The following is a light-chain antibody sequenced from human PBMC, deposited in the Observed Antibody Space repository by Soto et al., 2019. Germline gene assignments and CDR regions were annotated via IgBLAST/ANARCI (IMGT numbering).Light chain of an antibody. CDR3: QQYGSSPPFT. Sequence: EIVFSQFPSTPSLSPGEGATLSFKARQSVSSSYLAWYQQKPGQAPRLLIYGASSRATGNPDRFGGSGSGTDFTLTISRLEPEDFAVYYCQQYGSSPPFTFGQGTKVDIK. J-gene: IGKJ1*01. CDR2: GAS. V-gene: IGKV3-20*01. CDR1: QSVSSSY.